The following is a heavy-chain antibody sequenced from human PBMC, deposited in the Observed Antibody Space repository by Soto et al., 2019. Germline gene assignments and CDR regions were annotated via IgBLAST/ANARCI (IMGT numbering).Heavy chain of an antibody. CDR2: IYSGGST. D-gene: IGHD6-6*01. Sequence: PGGSLRLSCAASGFTVSSNYMSWVRQAPGKGLEWVSVIYSGGSTYYADSVKGRFTISRDNSKNTLYLQMNSLRAEDTAVYYCASSLYSSSAYYYYYMDVWGKGTTVTVSS. V-gene: IGHV3-66*01. CDR3: ASSLYSSSAYYYYYMDV. CDR1: GFTVSSNY. J-gene: IGHJ6*03.